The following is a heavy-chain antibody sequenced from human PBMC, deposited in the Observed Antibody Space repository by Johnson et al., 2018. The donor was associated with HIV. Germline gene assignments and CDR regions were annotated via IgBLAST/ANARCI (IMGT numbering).Heavy chain of an antibody. CDR2: IGVSGDST. J-gene: IGHJ3*02. D-gene: IGHD3-3*01. CDR3: AKDKQGTISDAVDI. V-gene: IGHV3-23*04. CDR1: GFTFSSYV. Sequence: VQLVESGGGLVQPGGSLRLSCAASGFTFSSYVMSWVRQAPGKGLEWVSGIGVSGDSTYYADSVKGRFTISRDNSKNTLYLQMNSRRAEDTAIYYCAKDKQGTISDAVDIWGQGTMVTVSS.